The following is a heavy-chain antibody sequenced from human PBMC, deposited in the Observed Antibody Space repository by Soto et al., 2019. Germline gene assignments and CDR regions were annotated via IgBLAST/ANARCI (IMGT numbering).Heavy chain of an antibody. CDR1: GFTVSSNY. CDR2: IYSGGST. Sequence: GGSLRLSCAASGFTVSSNYMSWVRQAPGKGLEWVSVIYSGGSTYYADSVKGRFTISRDNSKNTLYLQMNSLRAEDTAVYYCARDLRITYNFYYGMDVWGQGTKVTVSS. V-gene: IGHV3-66*01. D-gene: IGHD1-20*01. J-gene: IGHJ6*02. CDR3: ARDLRITYNFYYGMDV.